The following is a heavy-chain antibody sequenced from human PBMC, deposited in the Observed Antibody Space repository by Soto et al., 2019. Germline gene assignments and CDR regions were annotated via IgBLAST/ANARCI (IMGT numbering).Heavy chain of an antibody. J-gene: IGHJ3*02. D-gene: IGHD1-7*01. V-gene: IGHV1-24*01. CDR3: ATDRPIDWNYVIHAFDI. Sequence: EASVKVSCKVSGYTLTELSMHWVRQAPGKGLEWMGGFDPEDGETIYAQKFQGRVTMTEDTSTDTAYMELSSLRSEDTAVYYCATDRPIDWNYVIHAFDIWGQGTMVTVSS. CDR1: GYTLTELS. CDR2: FDPEDGET.